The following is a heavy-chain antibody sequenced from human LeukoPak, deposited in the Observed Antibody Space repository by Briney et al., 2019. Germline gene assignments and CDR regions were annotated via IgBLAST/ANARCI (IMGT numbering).Heavy chain of an antibody. J-gene: IGHJ4*02. V-gene: IGHV3-30*04. D-gene: IGHD1-26*01. CDR3: ARDMTGVGATDY. CDR1: GFTFSNYA. CDR2: ISYDGSNK. Sequence: GGSLRLSCAASGFTFSNYAMHWVRQAPGKGLEWVAVISYDGSNKYYADSVKGRSTISRDNSKNTLYLQMNSLRAEDTAVYYCARDMTGVGATDYWGRGTLVTVSS.